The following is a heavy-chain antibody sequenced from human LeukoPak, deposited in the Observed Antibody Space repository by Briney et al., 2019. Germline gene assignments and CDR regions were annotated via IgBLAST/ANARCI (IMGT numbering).Heavy chain of an antibody. CDR3: ARWELGLDY. J-gene: IGHJ4*02. CDR1: GFTFTDYY. D-gene: IGHD1-26*01. Sequence: GGSLRLSCAASGFTFTDYYMSWIRQARGKGLEWVAYMSNNGGTIYYADSVKGRFTISRDNAKNSLYLQMNSLRAEDTAIYYCARWELGLDYWGQGTLVTVSS. V-gene: IGHV3-11*04. CDR2: MSNNGGTI.